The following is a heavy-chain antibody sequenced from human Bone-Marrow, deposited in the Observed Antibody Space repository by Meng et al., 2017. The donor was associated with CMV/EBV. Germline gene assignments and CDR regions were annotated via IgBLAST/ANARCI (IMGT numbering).Heavy chain of an antibody. CDR1: GGAFNRHA. CDR2: IIPILNIG. CDR3: ARAGVGGNSSFAP. Sequence: SVKVSCKASGGAFNRHAISWLRQAPGQGLEWMGGIIPILNIGRYAQRFQGRVTITADKSTSTVYMELNSLRSEDTAMYYCARAGVGGNSSFAPWGQGNLV. J-gene: IGHJ5*02. V-gene: IGHV1-69*10. D-gene: IGHD4-23*01.